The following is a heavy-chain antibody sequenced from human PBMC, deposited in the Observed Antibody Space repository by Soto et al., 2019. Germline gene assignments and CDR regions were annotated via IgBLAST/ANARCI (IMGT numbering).Heavy chain of an antibody. CDR2: INHRGST. D-gene: IGHD2-8*01. Sequence: PSETLSLTCAVYGGSFSGYYWSWIRQPPEKGLEWIGEINHRGSTNYNPSLESRVTITVDTSKNQFSLKLSSVTAADTAVYYCGRSEWAHRLDQWGQGTLVTVSS. V-gene: IGHV4-34*01. J-gene: IGHJ5*02. CDR3: GRSEWAHRLDQ. CDR1: GGSFSGYY.